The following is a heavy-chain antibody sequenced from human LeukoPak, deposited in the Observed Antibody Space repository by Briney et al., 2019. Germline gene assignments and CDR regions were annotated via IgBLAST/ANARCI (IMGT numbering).Heavy chain of an antibody. Sequence: GASVKVSCKASGYTFTSYAMHWVRQAPGQRLEWMGWINAGNGNTKYSQKFQGRVTITRDTSASTAYMELSSLRSEDTAVYYCARYIAAAGTGLIRWGQGTLVTVSS. CDR1: GYTFTSYA. CDR2: INAGNGNT. J-gene: IGHJ4*02. D-gene: IGHD6-13*01. V-gene: IGHV1-3*01. CDR3: ARYIAAAGTGLIR.